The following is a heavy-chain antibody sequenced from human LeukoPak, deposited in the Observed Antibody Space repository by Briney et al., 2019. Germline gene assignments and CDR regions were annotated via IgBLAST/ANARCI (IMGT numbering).Heavy chain of an antibody. CDR3: AKSRGSGNYFDS. CDR2: ISYSRNS. V-gene: IGHV4-59*01. J-gene: IGHJ4*02. D-gene: IGHD3-10*01. Sequence: KPSETLSLTWTVSGGSISSYYWSWIRQPPGKGLEWIGYISYSRNSNYNPSLKSRVTISIDTSKNQFSLNLYSVTAADTAVYYCAKSRGSGNYFDSWGQGTLVTVSS. CDR1: GGSISSYY.